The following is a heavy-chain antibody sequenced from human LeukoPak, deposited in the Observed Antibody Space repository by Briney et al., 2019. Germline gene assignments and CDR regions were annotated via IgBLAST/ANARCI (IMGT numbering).Heavy chain of an antibody. CDR3: ARDETPTDGYDSYDF. J-gene: IGHJ4*02. V-gene: IGHV3-23*01. CDR2: ISGSGGST. D-gene: IGHD5-12*01. Sequence: GGSLRLSCAASGFTFSSYAMSWVRQAPGKGLEWVSAISGSGGSTYYADSVKGRFTISRDNSKNSLYLQMNSLRAEDTAVYYCARDETPTDGYDSYDFWGQGTLVTVST. CDR1: GFTFSSYA.